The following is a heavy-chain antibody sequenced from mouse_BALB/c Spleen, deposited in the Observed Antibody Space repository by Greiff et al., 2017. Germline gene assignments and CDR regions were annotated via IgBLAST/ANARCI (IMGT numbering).Heavy chain of an antibody. V-gene: IGHV6-6*02. Sequence: EVHLVESGGGLVQPGGSMKLSCVASGFTFSNYWMNWVRQSPEKGLEWVAEIRLKSNNYATHYAESVKGRFTISRDDSKSSVYLQMNNLRAEDTGIYYCTRGYYDYDGGFAYWGQGTLVTVSA. CDR1: GFTFSNYW. D-gene: IGHD2-4*01. CDR3: TRGYYDYDGGFAY. J-gene: IGHJ3*01. CDR2: IRLKSNNYAT.